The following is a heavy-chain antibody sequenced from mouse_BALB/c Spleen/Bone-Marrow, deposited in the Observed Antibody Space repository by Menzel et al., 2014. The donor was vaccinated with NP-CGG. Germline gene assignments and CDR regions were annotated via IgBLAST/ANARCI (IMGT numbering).Heavy chain of an antibody. D-gene: IGHD1-1*02. V-gene: IGHV5-9-4*01. Sequence: DVHLVESGGGLVKPGGSLKLSCAASGFTFSSYAMSWVRQSPEKRLEWVAEISSGGSYTYYPDTVTGRFTISRDNAKNTLYLEMSSLRSEDTAMYYCARDGNWYFDVWGPGTTVTVSS. CDR1: GFTFSSYA. J-gene: IGHJ1*01. CDR3: ARDGNWYFDV. CDR2: ISSGGSYT.